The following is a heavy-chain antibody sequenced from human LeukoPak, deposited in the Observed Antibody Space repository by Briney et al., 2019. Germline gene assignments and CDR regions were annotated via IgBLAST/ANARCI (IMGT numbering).Heavy chain of an antibody. CDR1: GDRVSSNSAA. CDR3: ARQSSTDYYYYGLDV. D-gene: IGHD1-1*01. V-gene: IGHV6-1*01. J-gene: IGHJ6*02. Sequence: SQTLSLTCAISGDRVSSNSAAWNWIRQSPSRGLEWLGRTYYRSKWYYDYALSVKRRIVINPDTSKNQFSLQLNSVTPEDTAVYYCARQSSTDYYYYGLDVWDQGTTVAVSS. CDR2: TYYRSKWYY.